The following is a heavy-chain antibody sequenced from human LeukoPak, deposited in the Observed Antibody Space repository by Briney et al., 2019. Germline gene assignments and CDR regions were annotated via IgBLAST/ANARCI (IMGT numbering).Heavy chain of an antibody. Sequence: GGSLRLSCAASGFTFNNAWMNWVRQAPGKGLEWVGRIKKRSDGGTTDYAAPVKDRFIISRDDSQDTLYLQMNTLKTEDTAVYYCTRDWYHAFDFWGQGTVVTVSS. CDR3: TRDWYHAFDF. J-gene: IGHJ3*01. CDR2: IKKRSDGGTT. CDR1: GFTFNNAW. V-gene: IGHV3-15*07. D-gene: IGHD3-9*01.